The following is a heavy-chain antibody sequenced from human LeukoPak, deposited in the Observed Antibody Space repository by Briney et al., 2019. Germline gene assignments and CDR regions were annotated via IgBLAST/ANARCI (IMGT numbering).Heavy chain of an antibody. D-gene: IGHD1-26*01. CDR2: ISISSNYI. CDR3: ASSTVGATEDAFDI. Sequence: GGSLRLSCAASGFTFSRYSMNWVRQAPGKGLEWVSSISISSNYIYYADSVKGRFTISRDNAKNSLYLQMNSLRAEDTAVYYCASSTVGATEDAFDIWGQGTMVTVSS. J-gene: IGHJ3*02. V-gene: IGHV3-21*01. CDR1: GFTFSRYS.